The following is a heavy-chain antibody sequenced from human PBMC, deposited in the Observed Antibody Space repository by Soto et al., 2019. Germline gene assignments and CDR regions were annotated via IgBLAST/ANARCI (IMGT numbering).Heavy chain of an antibody. Sequence: QVQLVESGGGVVQPGRSLRLSCEASGFPFSTYGMHWVHQAPGKGLEWVAVIWSDGSNKYYGDSVKGRFTISRDNSKNTMYLQMNSLRAEDTAIYYCARDEGLSLAGYFWYFDLWGRGTLVTVSS. CDR1: GFPFSTYG. J-gene: IGHJ2*01. CDR2: IWSDGSNK. V-gene: IGHV3-33*01. D-gene: IGHD6-19*01. CDR3: ARDEGLSLAGYFWYFDL.